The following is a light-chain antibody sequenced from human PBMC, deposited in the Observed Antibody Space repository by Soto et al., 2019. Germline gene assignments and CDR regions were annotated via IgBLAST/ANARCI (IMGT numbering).Light chain of an antibody. CDR3: QHYNSYSEA. CDR2: KAS. J-gene: IGKJ1*01. CDR1: QTISSW. Sequence: DIRMSQSPSTLSASVGDRVTITCRASQTISSWLAWYQQKPGKAPKLLIYKASTLKSGVPSRFSGSGSGTEFTLTISSLQPDDFATYYSQHYNSYSEAFGQGAKVDI. V-gene: IGKV1-5*03.